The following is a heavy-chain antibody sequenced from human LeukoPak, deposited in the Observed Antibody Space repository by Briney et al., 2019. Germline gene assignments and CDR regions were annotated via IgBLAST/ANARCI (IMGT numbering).Heavy chain of an antibody. D-gene: IGHD4-17*01. CDR2: ISYDGSNK. J-gene: IGHJ4*03. Sequence: PGRSLRLSCAASGFTFSSYGMHWVRQAPGKGLEWVAVISYDGSNKYYADSVKGRFTISRDNSKNTLYLQMNSLRAEDTAVYYCAKDQEYGDYAGYFDYWGQGTMVTVSS. V-gene: IGHV3-30*18. CDR3: AKDQEYGDYAGYFDY. CDR1: GFTFSSYG.